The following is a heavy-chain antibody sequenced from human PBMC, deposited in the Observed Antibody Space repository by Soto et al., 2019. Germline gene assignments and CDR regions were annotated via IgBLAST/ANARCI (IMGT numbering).Heavy chain of an antibody. V-gene: IGHV2-5*01. D-gene: IGHD2-15*01. CDR1: GFSLSTSGVG. CDR2: IYWNADK. CDR3: AHSIREGGPSVVVRDAFDI. J-gene: IGHJ3*02. Sequence: QITLKESGPTLVKPTQTLTLTCTFSGFSLSTSGVGVGWIRQPPGKALEWLALIYWNADKRYSPSLQSRLTITKATSKNQVVLTMTNMDPVDTATYYCAHSIREGGPSVVVRDAFDIWGQGTMVTVSS.